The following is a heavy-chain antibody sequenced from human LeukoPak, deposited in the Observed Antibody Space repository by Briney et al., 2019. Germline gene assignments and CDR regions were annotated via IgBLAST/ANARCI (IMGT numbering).Heavy chain of an antibody. D-gene: IGHD6-13*01. V-gene: IGHV3-30*18. CDR1: GFTFSSYG. Sequence: GGSLRLSCAASGFTFSSYGMHWVRQAPGKGLEWVAVISYDGRNKYYADSVKGRFTISRDNSKNTLYLQMNSLRAEDTAVYYCAKTTVYSSSWYYFDYWGQGTLVTVSS. CDR3: AKTTVYSSSWYYFDY. J-gene: IGHJ4*02. CDR2: ISYDGRNK.